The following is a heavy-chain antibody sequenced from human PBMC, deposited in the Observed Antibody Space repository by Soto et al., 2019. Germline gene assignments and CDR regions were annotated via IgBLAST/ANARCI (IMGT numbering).Heavy chain of an antibody. J-gene: IGHJ4*02. CDR3: AAWGYDIRSYLDY. V-gene: IGHV3-23*01. CDR1: GFTFSSYA. Sequence: EVQLLESGGGLVQPGGSLRLSCAASGFTFSSYAMSWVRQAPGKGLEWVSAISGSGGSTYYADSVKGRFTISRDNSKNTLYLQMNSLRAEDTAVYYCAAWGYDIRSYLDYWGQGTLVTVSS. D-gene: IGHD5-12*01. CDR2: ISGSGGST.